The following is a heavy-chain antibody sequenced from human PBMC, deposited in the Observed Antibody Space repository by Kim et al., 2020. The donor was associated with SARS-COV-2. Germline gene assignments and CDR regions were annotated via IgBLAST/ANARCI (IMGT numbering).Heavy chain of an antibody. Sequence: SETLSLTCAVYGGSFSGYYWSWIRQPPGKGLEWIGEINHSGSTNYNPSLKSRVTISVDTSKNQFSLKLSSVTAADTAVYYCARSRIAARRSWFDPWGQGT. J-gene: IGHJ5*02. V-gene: IGHV4-34*01. CDR3: ARSRIAARRSWFDP. CDR2: INHSGST. CDR1: GGSFSGYY. D-gene: IGHD6-6*01.